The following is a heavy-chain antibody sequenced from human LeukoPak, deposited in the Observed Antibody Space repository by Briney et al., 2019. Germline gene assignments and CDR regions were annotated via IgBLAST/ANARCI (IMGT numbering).Heavy chain of an antibody. CDR3: ARGSARGYGGRSVYYFDY. CDR1: GGSMSPYH. J-gene: IGHJ4*02. CDR2: IYTSGST. V-gene: IGHV4-4*07. D-gene: IGHD2-15*01. Sequence: SETLSLTCTVSGGSMSPYHWGWIRQPAGKGLEWIGRIYTSGSTNYNPSLKSRVTMSVDTSKNQFSLKLSSVTAADTAVYYCARGSARGYGGRSVYYFDYWGQGTLVTVSS.